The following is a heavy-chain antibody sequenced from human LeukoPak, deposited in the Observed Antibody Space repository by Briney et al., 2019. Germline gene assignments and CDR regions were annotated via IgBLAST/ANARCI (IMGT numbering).Heavy chain of an antibody. J-gene: IGHJ4*02. Sequence: RGESLKISCKGSGYNFSNYWIGWVRQMPGKGLEWMGIIYPGDSDTRYSPPFQGQVTISADKSISTAYLQWSSLKASDTAMYYCARQAEQWLAKYYFDYWGQGTLVTVSS. CDR3: ARQAEQWLAKYYFDY. CDR1: GYNFSNYW. CDR2: IYPGDSDT. D-gene: IGHD6-19*01. V-gene: IGHV5-51*01.